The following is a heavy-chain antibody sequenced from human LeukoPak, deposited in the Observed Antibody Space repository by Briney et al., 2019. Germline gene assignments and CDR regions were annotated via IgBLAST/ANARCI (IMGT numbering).Heavy chain of an antibody. V-gene: IGHV4-34*01. CDR1: GGSFSAHS. J-gene: IGHJ4*02. CDR2: VNHSGST. D-gene: IGHD1-1*01. Sequence: SETLSLTCAVYGGSFSAHSWSWIRQSPGKGLEWIGEVNHSGSTNYNPSLKSRVTISVDTSKNQFSLRLSSMTAADTAVYYCARDVTGSASDYWGQGTLVTVSS. CDR3: ARDVTGSASDY.